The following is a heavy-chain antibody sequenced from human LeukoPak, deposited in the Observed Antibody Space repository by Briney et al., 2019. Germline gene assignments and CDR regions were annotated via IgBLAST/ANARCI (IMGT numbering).Heavy chain of an antibody. CDR1: GGSISSGGYY. CDR3: ARERIAAAGYYYYYGMDV. CDR2: IYYSGST. J-gene: IGHJ6*02. D-gene: IGHD6-13*01. V-gene: IGHV4-31*03. Sequence: PSETLSLTCTVSGGSISSGGYYWSWIRQHPGKGLEWIGYIYYSGSTYYNPSLKSRVTISVDTSKNQFSLKLSSVTAGDTAVYYCARERIAAAGYYYYYGMDVWGQGTTVTVSS.